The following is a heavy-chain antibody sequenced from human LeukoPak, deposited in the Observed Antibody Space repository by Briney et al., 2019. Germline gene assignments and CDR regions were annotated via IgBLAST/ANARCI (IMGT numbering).Heavy chain of an antibody. D-gene: IGHD4-23*01. CDR3: ARYGDNSYYFDY. Sequence: SETLSLTCTVSGGSISSYYWSWIRQPPGKGLEWIGYIYYSGSTNYNPSLKSRVTISVDTSKNRFSLKLSSVTAADTAVYYCARYGDNSYYFDYWGQGALVTVSS. V-gene: IGHV4-59*01. CDR1: GGSISSYY. CDR2: IYYSGST. J-gene: IGHJ4*02.